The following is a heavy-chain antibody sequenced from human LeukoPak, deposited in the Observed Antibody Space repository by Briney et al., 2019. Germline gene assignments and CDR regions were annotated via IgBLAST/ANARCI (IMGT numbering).Heavy chain of an antibody. V-gene: IGHV3-23*01. CDR3: ARYCSGSICYSGVDY. J-gene: IGHJ4*02. CDR2: ISSNGVGT. Sequence: GGSLRLSCAAPGFTFSSYMMTWVRQAPGKGLEWVSTISSNGVGTYYADSVKGRFTISRDNSKDTLYLQMSSLRAEDTAVYYCARYCSGSICYSGVDYWGQGTLVPVSS. CDR1: GFTFSSYM. D-gene: IGHD2-15*01.